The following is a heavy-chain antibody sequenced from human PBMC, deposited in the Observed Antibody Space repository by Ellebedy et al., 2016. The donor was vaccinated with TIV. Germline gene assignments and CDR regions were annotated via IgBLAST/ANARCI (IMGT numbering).Heavy chain of an antibody. Sequence: SETLSLXXAVYGGSFSGYYWRLIRQPPGKGLEWIGEINHSGSTNYNPSLKSRVTISVDTSKNQFSLKLSSVTAADTAVYYCARVGFDGYNFGYWGQGTLVTVSS. D-gene: IGHD5-24*01. V-gene: IGHV4-34*01. CDR2: INHSGST. CDR3: ARVGFDGYNFGY. J-gene: IGHJ4*02. CDR1: GGSFSGYY.